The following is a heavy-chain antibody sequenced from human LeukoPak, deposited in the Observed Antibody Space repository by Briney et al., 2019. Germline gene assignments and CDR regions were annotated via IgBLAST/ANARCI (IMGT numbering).Heavy chain of an antibody. D-gene: IGHD1-26*01. CDR3: ARETSGVTGYLQH. CDR2: IIPIFGTA. J-gene: IGHJ1*01. Sequence: ASVKVSCKASGGTFISYAISWVRQAPGQGLEWMGGIIPIFGTANYAQKFQGRVTITADESTSTAYMELSSLRSEDTAVYYCARETSGVTGYLQHWGQGTLVTVSS. CDR1: GGTFISYA. V-gene: IGHV1-69*13.